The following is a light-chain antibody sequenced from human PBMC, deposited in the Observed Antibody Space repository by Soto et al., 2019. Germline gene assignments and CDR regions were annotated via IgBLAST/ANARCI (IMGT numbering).Light chain of an antibody. CDR1: QGISSY. V-gene: IGKV1-8*01. Sequence: AIRMTQSPSSLSASTGDRVTITCRASQGISSYLAWYQQKPGKAPKLLIYAAYNLQSGVPSRFSGSGSGTDFTLTISCLQSEDFATYYCQQLNSYPTFGQGTRLEIK. CDR2: AAY. J-gene: IGKJ5*01. CDR3: QQLNSYPT.